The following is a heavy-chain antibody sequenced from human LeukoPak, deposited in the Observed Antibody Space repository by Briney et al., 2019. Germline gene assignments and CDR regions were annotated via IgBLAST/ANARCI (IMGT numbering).Heavy chain of an antibody. D-gene: IGHD4-17*01. CDR1: GFTFSSYS. CDR2: ISSSSSYI. V-gene: IGHV3-21*01. Sequence: PGGSLRLSCAASGFTFSSYSMNWVRQAPGKGLEWVSSISSSSSYIYYADSVKGRFTISRDNAKNSLYLQMNSLRAEDTAVYYCARDGMTTVTTDLGYWGQGTLVTVSS. CDR3: ARDGMTTVTTDLGY. J-gene: IGHJ4*02.